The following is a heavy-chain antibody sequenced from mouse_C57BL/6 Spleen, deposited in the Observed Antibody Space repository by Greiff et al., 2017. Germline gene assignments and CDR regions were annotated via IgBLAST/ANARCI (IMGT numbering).Heavy chain of an antibody. J-gene: IGHJ4*01. V-gene: IGHV6-3*01. Sequence: EVKLEESGGGLVQPGGSMKLSCVASGFTFSNYWMNWVRQSPEKGLEWVAQIRLKSDNYATHYAESVKGRFTISRDDSKSSVYLQMNNLRAEDTGIYYCTGELDYAMDYWGQGTSGTVSS. CDR3: TGELDYAMDY. D-gene: IGHD4-1*01. CDR1: GFTFSNYW. CDR2: IRLKSDNYAT.